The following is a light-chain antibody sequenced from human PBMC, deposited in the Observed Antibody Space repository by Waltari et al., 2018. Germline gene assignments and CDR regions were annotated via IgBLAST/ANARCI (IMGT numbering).Light chain of an antibody. CDR2: DDK. V-gene: IGLV2-23*01. CDR3: CSYAGIRTVI. Sequence: SALAQPASVSGSPGQSITISCTGTDNDIGAYDLVSWYHHHPDTAPKFIIYDDKKRPSGISDRFSGSKSGNTASLTITGLQTDDEGDYYCCSYAGIRTVIFGGGTKLSVL. CDR1: DNDIGAYDL. J-gene: IGLJ2*01.